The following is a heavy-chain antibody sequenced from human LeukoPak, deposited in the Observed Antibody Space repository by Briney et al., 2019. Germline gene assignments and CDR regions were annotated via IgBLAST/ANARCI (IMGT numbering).Heavy chain of an antibody. CDR2: IYTSGST. D-gene: IGHD3-10*01. J-gene: IGHJ5*02. CDR3: ARDWFGEPTFGWFDP. Sequence: SQTLSLTCTVSGGSISSGSYYWSWIRQPAGKGLEWIGRIYTSGSTYYNPSLKSRVTISVDTSKNQFSLKLSSVTAADTAVYYCARDWFGEPTFGWFDPWGQGTLVTVSS. CDR1: GGSISSGSYY. V-gene: IGHV4-61*02.